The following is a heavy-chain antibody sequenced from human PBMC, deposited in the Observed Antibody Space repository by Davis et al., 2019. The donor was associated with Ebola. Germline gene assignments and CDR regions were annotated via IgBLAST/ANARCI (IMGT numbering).Heavy chain of an antibody. CDR2: ISGSGGST. D-gene: IGHD3-3*01. CDR1: GFTFSSYA. CDR3: AKVAIFGVVIQSQFDY. V-gene: IGHV3-23*01. J-gene: IGHJ4*02. Sequence: GESLKISCAASGFTFSSYAMSWVRQAPGKGLEWVSAISGSGGSTYYADSVKGRFTISRDNSKNTLYLQMNSLRAEDTAVYYCAKVAIFGVVIQSQFDYWGQGTLVTVSS.